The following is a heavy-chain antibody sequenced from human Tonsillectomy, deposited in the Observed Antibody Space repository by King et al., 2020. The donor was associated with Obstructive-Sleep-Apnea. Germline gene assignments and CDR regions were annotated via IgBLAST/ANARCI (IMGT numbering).Heavy chain of an antibody. D-gene: IGHD2-2*01. CDR2: IGPEDGET. J-gene: IGHJ6*02. Sequence: QLVQSGAEVKKPGASVKVSCKVSGDTFTKLSMHWVRQAPGKGLEWVGGIGPEDGETIYTQKFEGRFTMTGDTSTDTAYMELSSLRSEDTAVYYLATGRSVPAATAYDYYYGMDVWGQGTTVTVSS. CDR1: GDTFTKLS. V-gene: IGHV1-24*01. CDR3: ATGRSVPAATAYDYYYGMDV.